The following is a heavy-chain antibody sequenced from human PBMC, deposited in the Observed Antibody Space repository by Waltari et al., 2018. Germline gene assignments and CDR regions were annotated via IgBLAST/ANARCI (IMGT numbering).Heavy chain of an antibody. V-gene: IGHV4-59*08. J-gene: IGHJ4*02. CDR1: GGSITSYY. D-gene: IGHD3-16*01. CDR2: IYYTGTT. Sequence: QVQLQESGPGLVKPSETLSLTCTVSGGSITSYYWIWFRQPPGKGLEWIGYIYYTGTTNYSPSLKSRVTMSVDTSKDQFSLKVTSVTAADTAMYYCARHEGGGLNALWGQGTLVTVSS. CDR3: ARHEGGGLNAL.